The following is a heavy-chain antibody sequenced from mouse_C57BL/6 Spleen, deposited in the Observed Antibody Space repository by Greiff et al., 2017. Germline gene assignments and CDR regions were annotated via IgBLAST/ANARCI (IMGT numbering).Heavy chain of an antibody. J-gene: IGHJ4*01. CDR2: IYPRSGNT. V-gene: IGHV1-81*01. Sequence: VMLVESGAELARPGASVKLSCKASGYTFTSYGISWVKQRTGQGLEWIGEIYPRSGNTYYNEKFKGKATLTADKSSSTAYMELRSLTSEDSAVYFCARLKGYGKDYAMDYWGQGTSVTVSS. CDR1: GYTFTSYG. D-gene: IGHD2-1*01. CDR3: ARLKGYGKDYAMDY.